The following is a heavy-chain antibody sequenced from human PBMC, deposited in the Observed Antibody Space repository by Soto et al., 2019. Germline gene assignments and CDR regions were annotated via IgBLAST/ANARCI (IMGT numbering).Heavy chain of an antibody. CDR1: GYSFTSYW. Sequence: PVVSLTISCKVSGYSFTSYWIVSVLQMPGKGLEWMGIIYPGDSNTRYSPSFQGQVTISADKSISTAYLQWSSLKASDTAMYYCARQGYCSSTACYTVDYWGPGTLVTVSS. CDR3: ARQGYCSSTACYTVDY. J-gene: IGHJ4*02. V-gene: IGHV5-51*01. D-gene: IGHD2-2*02. CDR2: IYPGDSNT.